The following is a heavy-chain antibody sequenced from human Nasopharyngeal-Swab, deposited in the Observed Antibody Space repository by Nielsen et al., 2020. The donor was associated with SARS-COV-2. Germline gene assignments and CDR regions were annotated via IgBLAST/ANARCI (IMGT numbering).Heavy chain of an antibody. D-gene: IGHD3-3*01. V-gene: IGHV4-39*01. Sequence: RQAPGKGLEWIGSIYYSGSTYYNPSLKSRVTIPVDTSKNQFSLKLSSVTAADTAVYYCARHFQDVTIFGVVIPGDYMDVWGKGTTVTVSS. CDR2: IYYSGST. J-gene: IGHJ6*03. CDR3: ARHFQDVTIFGVVIPGDYMDV.